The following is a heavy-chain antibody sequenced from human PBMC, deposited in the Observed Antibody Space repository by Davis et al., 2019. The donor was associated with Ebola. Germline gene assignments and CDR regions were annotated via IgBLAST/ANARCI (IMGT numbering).Heavy chain of an antibody. D-gene: IGHD1-14*01. Sequence: HTGGSLRLSCAASGFTFSSYWMHWVRQAPGKGLVWVSRINSDGSSTSYADSVKGRFTISRDNAKNTLYLQMNSLRAEDTAVYYCARDRNVTTVPYYYGMDVWGQGTTVTVSS. CDR2: INSDGSST. V-gene: IGHV3-74*01. CDR1: GFTFSSYW. J-gene: IGHJ6*02. CDR3: ARDRNVTTVPYYYGMDV.